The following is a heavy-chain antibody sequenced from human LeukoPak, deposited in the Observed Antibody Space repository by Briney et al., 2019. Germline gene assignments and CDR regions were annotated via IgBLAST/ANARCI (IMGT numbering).Heavy chain of an antibody. CDR3: ARDVPLPPHYYGSGSLRYYYYGMDV. Sequence: QPSETLSLTCAVSGGSISSSNWWSWVRQPPGKGLEWVANIKQDGSEKYYVDSVKGRFTISRDNAKNSLYLQMNSLRAEDTAVYYCARDVPLPPHYYGSGSLRYYYYGMDVWGQGTTVTVSS. D-gene: IGHD3-10*01. J-gene: IGHJ6*02. V-gene: IGHV3-7*01. CDR2: IKQDGSEK. CDR1: GGSISSSNW.